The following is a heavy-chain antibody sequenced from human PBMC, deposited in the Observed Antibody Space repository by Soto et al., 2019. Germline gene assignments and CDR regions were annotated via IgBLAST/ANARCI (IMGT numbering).Heavy chain of an antibody. CDR3: ANWNDPYYYYGMDV. CDR1: GFTFSSYA. J-gene: IGHJ6*02. CDR2: ISGSGGST. Sequence: EVQLLESGGGLVQPGGSLRLSCAASGFTFSSYAMSWVRQAPGKGLEWVSAISGSGGSTYYADSVKGRFTISRDNSKNTLYLQMNSLRAEDTAVYYCANWNDPYYYYGMDVWGQGTTVTVYS. D-gene: IGHD1-1*01. V-gene: IGHV3-23*01.